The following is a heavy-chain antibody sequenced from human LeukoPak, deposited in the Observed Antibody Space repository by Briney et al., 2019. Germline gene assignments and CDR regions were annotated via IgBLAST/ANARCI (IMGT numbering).Heavy chain of an antibody. CDR1: GFTFSTYS. J-gene: IGHJ4*02. D-gene: IGHD1-26*01. CDR2: ISSSGSTI. Sequence: GGSLRLSCAASGFTFSTYSMNWVRQAPGKGLEWVSYISSSGSTIYYADSVKGRFTISRDNAKNSLYLQMNSLRAEDTAVYYCARISGSYGLFLDYWGQGTLVTVSS. CDR3: ARISGSYGLFLDY. V-gene: IGHV3-48*04.